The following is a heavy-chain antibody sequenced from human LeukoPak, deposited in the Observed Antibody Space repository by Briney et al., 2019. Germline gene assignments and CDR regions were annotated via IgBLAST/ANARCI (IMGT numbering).Heavy chain of an antibody. V-gene: IGHV4-39*01. CDR1: GGSIDSSSYY. CDR2: IYYSGST. CDR3: ARHSIRGVITPYNWFDP. D-gene: IGHD3-10*01. J-gene: IGHJ5*02. Sequence: PSETLSLTCAVSGGSIDSSSYYWGWIRQPPGKGLEWIGSIYYSGSTYYNPSLKSRVTISVDTSKNQFSLKLSSVTAADTAVYYCARHSIRGVITPYNWFDPWGQGTLVTVSS.